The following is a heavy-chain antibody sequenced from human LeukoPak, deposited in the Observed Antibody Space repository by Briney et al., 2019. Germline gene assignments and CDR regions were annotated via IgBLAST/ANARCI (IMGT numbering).Heavy chain of an antibody. Sequence: ASVKVSCKASGYTFTGYYMHWVRQAPGQGLEWMGWINPSSGGTNYAQKFQGRVTMTRDTSISTAYMELSRLRSDDTAVYYCARAEDFWSGYYGGYWGQGTLVTVSS. V-gene: IGHV1-2*02. CDR3: ARAEDFWSGYYGGY. D-gene: IGHD3-3*01. CDR2: INPSSGGT. J-gene: IGHJ4*02. CDR1: GYTFTGYY.